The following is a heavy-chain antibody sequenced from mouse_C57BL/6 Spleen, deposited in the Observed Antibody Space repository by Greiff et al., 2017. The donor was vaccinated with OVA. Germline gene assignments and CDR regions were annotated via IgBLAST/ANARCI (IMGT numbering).Heavy chain of an antibody. CDR1: GYTFTSYW. J-gene: IGHJ4*01. Sequence: VQLQQPGTELVKPGASVKLSCKASGYTFTSYWMHWVKQRPGQGLEWIGNINPSNGGTNYNEKFKSKATLTVDKSSSTAYMQLSSLTSEDSAVDYCARGGEGYYAMDYWGQGTSVTVSS. V-gene: IGHV1-53*01. CDR2: INPSNGGT. CDR3: ARGGEGYYAMDY.